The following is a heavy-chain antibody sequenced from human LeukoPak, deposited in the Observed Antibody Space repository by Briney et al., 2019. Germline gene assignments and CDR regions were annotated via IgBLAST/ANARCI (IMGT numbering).Heavy chain of an antibody. CDR2: IYYTGST. J-gene: IGHJ2*01. Sequence: SETLSVTCTVSGGSISSGGCYWTWIRQHPGKGLEWIGYIYYTGSTYYNPSLESRVTISVATSKNQFSLKLSSVTAADTAVYYCARSLGYDILTGYNRGWFFDLWGRSTLVTVSS. CDR1: GGSISSGGCY. V-gene: IGHV4-31*03. CDR3: ARSLGYDILTGYNRGWFFDL. D-gene: IGHD3-9*01.